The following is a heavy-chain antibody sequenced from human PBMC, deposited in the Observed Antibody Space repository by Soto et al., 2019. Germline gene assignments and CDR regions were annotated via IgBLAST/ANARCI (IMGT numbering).Heavy chain of an antibody. V-gene: IGHV4-4*09. CDR1: GGSLTGQH. J-gene: IGHJ4*01. D-gene: IGHD4-17*01. CDR2: IVNSGIA. CDR3: ASYIEGNGGRGS. Sequence: QVQLQESGPGLVKPSETLSLTCAVSGGSLTGQHWSWIRQPPGKGLEWIGQIVNSGIARYNPSLQIRVAISIATSNNHFALRLSSVNAADTAVYYCASYIEGNGGRGSWGHGHLVNVSA.